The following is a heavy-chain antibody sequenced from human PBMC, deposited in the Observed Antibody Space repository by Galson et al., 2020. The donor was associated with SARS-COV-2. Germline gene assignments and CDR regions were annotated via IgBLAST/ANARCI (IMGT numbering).Heavy chain of an antibody. CDR2: INHSGST. Sequence: SETLSLTCAVYGGSFSGYYWSWIRQPPGKGLEWIGEINHSGSTNYNPSLKSRVTISVDTSKNQFSLKLSSVTAADTAVYYCARGYYVLGGGMDVWGQGTTVTVSS. CDR1: GGSFSGYY. V-gene: IGHV4-34*01. D-gene: IGHD3-10*01. J-gene: IGHJ6*02. CDR3: ARGYYVLGGGMDV.